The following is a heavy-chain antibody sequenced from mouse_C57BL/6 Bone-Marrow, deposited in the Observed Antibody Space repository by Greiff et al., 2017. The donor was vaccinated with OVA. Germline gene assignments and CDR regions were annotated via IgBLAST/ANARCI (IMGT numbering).Heavy chain of an antibody. D-gene: IGHD2-3*01. J-gene: IGHJ2*01. CDR3: ARREGYLDYYFDY. V-gene: IGHV8-12*01. CDR1: GFSLSTSGMG. Sequence: QVTLKECGPGILQSSQTLSLTCSFSGFSLSTSGMGVNWIRQPSGKGLEWLAHIYWDDDKRYNPSLKSRLTISKDTSRNQVFLKITSVDTADTATYYCARREGYLDYYFDYWGQGTTLTVSS. CDR2: IYWDDDK.